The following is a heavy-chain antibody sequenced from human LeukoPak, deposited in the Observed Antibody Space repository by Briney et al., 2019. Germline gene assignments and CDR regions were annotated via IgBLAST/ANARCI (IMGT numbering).Heavy chain of an antibody. CDR3: ARDLTRFDA. CDR2: ISSNGNGI. D-gene: IGHD3-10*01. Sequence: PGGSLRLSCAASGFTFSSYWMSWVRQSPGKGLEWVAYISSNGNGIYYAVSVKGRFTISRDNTKNSLDLQMNSLRVDDTAIYYCARDLTRFDAWGQGILVTVSS. CDR1: GFTFSSYW. J-gene: IGHJ5*02. V-gene: IGHV3-48*03.